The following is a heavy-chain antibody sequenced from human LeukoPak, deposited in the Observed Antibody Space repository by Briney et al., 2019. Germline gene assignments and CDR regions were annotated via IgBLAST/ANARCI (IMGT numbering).Heavy chain of an antibody. V-gene: IGHV3-30*03. CDR3: ARDWHVSSPFDY. CDR1: GFTFSSYG. Sequence: GGSLRLSCAASGFTFSSYGMHWVRQAPGKGLEWVAVISYDGSNKYYADSVKGRFTISRDNAKNSLYLQMNSLRAEDTAVYYCARDWHVSSPFDYWGQGTLVTVSS. CDR2: ISYDGSNK. J-gene: IGHJ4*02.